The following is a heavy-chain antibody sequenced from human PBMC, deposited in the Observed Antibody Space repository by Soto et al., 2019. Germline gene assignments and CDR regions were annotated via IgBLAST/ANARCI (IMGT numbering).Heavy chain of an antibody. CDR1: GGSFSGYY. CDR2: INHSGST. J-gene: IGHJ4*02. V-gene: IGHV4-34*01. D-gene: IGHD2-8*02. Sequence: QVQLQQWGAGRLKPSETLSLTCAVYGGSFSGYYWTWIRQPPGTGLEWIGEINHSGSTNYNPSLKSRVTISVDTSKNQFSLKLTSVTAADPAVYYCARDKITGLFDYWGQGTLVTVSS. CDR3: ARDKITGLFDY.